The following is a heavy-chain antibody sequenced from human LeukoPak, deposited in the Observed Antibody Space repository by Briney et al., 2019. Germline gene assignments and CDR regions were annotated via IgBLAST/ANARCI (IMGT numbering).Heavy chain of an antibody. CDR1: GGSFSGYY. Sequence: SETLSLTCAVYGGSFSGYYWSWIRQPPGKGLEWIGEINHSGSTNYNPSLRSRVTISVDTSKNQFSLKLSSVTAADTAVYYCARVLQWELSSDYWGQGTLVTVSS. J-gene: IGHJ4*02. CDR2: INHSGST. V-gene: IGHV4-34*01. CDR3: ARVLQWELSSDY. D-gene: IGHD1-26*01.